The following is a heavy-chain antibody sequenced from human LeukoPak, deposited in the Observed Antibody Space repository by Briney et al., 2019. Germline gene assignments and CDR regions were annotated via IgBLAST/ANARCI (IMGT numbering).Heavy chain of an antibody. J-gene: IGHJ5*02. V-gene: IGHV1-69*05. CDR2: IIPIFGTA. CDR3: ARESDYGDYDGNRPGVSNWFDP. CDR1: GGTFSSYA. D-gene: IGHD4-17*01. Sequence: SVKVSCKASGGTFSSYAISWVRQAPGQGLEWMGGIIPIFGTANYAQKFQGRVTITTDESTGTAYMELSSLRSEDTAVYYCARESDYGDYDGNRPGVSNWFDPWGQGTLVTVSS.